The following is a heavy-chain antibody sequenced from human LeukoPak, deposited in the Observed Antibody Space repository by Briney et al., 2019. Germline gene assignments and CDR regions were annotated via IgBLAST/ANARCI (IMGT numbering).Heavy chain of an antibody. CDR3: ARDPLIDSGSDY. V-gene: IGHV3-11*06. J-gene: IGHJ4*02. Sequence: GGSLRLSCAASGFTFSDYCMSWVRQAPGKGLEWVSYISSSSSYTNYADSVKGRFTISRDNAKNSLYLQMNSLRAEGTAVYYCARDPLIDSGSDYWGQGTLVTVSS. CDR1: GFTFSDYC. CDR2: ISSSSSYT. D-gene: IGHD3-10*01.